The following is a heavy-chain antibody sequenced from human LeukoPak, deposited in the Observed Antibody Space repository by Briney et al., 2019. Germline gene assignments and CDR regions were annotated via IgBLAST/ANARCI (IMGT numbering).Heavy chain of an antibody. V-gene: IGHV3-23*01. D-gene: IGHD1-26*01. Sequence: GGSLRLSCAASGFTFSSHAMSWVRRAPGKGLEWVSGLIENGATTYYADSVKGRFTISRDNSRNTMYLQMHSLRVEDTAVYYCVKDYQVGNSPAFGDYWGQGTLVTISS. CDR3: VKDYQVGNSPAFGDY. CDR2: LIENGATT. J-gene: IGHJ4*02. CDR1: GFTFSSHA.